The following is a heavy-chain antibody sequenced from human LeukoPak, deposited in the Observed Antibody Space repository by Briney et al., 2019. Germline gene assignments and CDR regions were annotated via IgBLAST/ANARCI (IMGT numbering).Heavy chain of an antibody. CDR3: ARTGYSYGTGTDY. CDR2: MNPNSGNT. D-gene: IGHD5-18*01. Sequence: AASVKVSCKASGYTFTSYDINWVRQATGQGLEWMGWMNPNSGNTGYAQKFQGRVTMTRDTSTSTVYMALSSLRSEDTAVYYCARTGYSYGTGTDYWGQGTLVTVSS. CDR1: GYTFTSYD. V-gene: IGHV1-8*01. J-gene: IGHJ4*02.